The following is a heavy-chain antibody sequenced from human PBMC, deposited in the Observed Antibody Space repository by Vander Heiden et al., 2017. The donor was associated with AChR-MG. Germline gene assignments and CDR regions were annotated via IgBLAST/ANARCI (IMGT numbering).Heavy chain of an antibody. D-gene: IGHD2-21*01. Sequence: EVQLVESGGGLVQPGGSLSLSCAASGFTFSDHYMDWVRQAPGKGLEWVGRTRNKANSYTTEYAASVKGRFTISRDDSKNSLYLQMNSLKTEDTAVYYCARDHRGVSDAFDIWGQGTMVTVSS. CDR2: TRNKANSYTT. CDR1: GFTFSDHY. J-gene: IGHJ3*02. V-gene: IGHV3-72*01. CDR3: ARDHRGVSDAFDI.